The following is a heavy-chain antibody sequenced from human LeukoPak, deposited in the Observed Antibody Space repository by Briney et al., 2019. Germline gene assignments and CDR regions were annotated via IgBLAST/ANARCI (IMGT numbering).Heavy chain of an antibody. CDR3: ARGRRDGYNYRTSDI. V-gene: IGHV3-72*01. J-gene: IGHJ3*02. CDR2: SRNKANNYVT. D-gene: IGHD5-24*01. Sequence: GGSLRLSCAASGFTFSDHYMDWVRQASGKGLEWVGLSRNKANNYVTGYAVSVKGRFTISRDDSKNSLYLQMNSLRSEDTAMYYCARGRRDGYNYRTSDIWGQGTMVTVSS. CDR1: GFTFSDHY.